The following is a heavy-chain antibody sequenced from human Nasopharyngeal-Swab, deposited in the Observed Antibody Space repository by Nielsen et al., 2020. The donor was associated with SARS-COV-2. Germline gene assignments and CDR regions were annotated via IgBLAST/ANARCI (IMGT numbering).Heavy chain of an antibody. CDR1: GFTFSSYA. D-gene: IGHD5-18*01. J-gene: IGHJ6*02. V-gene: IGHV3-23*01. Sequence: GESLKISCAASGFTFSSYAMSWVRQAPGKGLEWVSAISGSGGSTYYADSVKGRFTTSRDNSKNTLYLQMNSLRAEDTAVYYCAKGTTLRKVDTGMGWGYGMDVWGQGTTVTVSS. CDR2: ISGSGGST. CDR3: AKGTTLRKVDTGMGWGYGMDV.